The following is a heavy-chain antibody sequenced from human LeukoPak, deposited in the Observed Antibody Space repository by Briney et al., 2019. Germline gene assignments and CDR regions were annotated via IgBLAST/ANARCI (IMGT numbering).Heavy chain of an antibody. D-gene: IGHD2-21*01. CDR1: GFTFSASW. Sequence: GGSLRLSCAASGFTFSASWMHWVRQAPGKGLVWVSRINGDGSTTDYADSVKGRFTISRDNAKNTLYLQMNSLRAEDTAVYYCARSGGGYWDTWGQGTLVTVSS. CDR3: ARSGGGYWDT. V-gene: IGHV3-74*01. CDR2: INGDGSTT. J-gene: IGHJ5*02.